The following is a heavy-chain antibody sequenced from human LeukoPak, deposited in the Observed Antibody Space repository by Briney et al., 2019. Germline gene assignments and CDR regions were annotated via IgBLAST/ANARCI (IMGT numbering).Heavy chain of an antibody. CDR1: GFTFGDYA. CDR3: TRAYADYDYYGMDV. CDR2: IRSKAYGGTT. J-gene: IGHJ6*02. V-gene: IGHV3-49*04. D-gene: IGHD2-8*01. Sequence: GGSLRLSCTASGFTFGDYAMTWVRKAPGKGLECVGFIRSKAYGGTTEYAASVKGRFTISRDDSKSIAYLQMNSLKTEDTAVYYCTRAYADYDYYGMDVWGQGTTVTVSS.